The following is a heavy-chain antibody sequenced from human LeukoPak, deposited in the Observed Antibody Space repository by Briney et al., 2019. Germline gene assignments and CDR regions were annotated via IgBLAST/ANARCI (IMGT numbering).Heavy chain of an antibody. J-gene: IGHJ4*02. V-gene: IGHV4-39*07. CDR3: ARVQYYYGSGSYYKPYYFDY. CDR1: GGSISSYY. Sequence: SETLSLTCTVSGGSISSYYWGWIHQPPGKGLEWIGSIYYSGSTYYNPSLKSRVTISVDTSKNQFSLKLTSVTAADTAAYYCARVQYYYGSGSYYKPYYFDYWGQGTLVTVSS. CDR2: IYYSGST. D-gene: IGHD3-10*01.